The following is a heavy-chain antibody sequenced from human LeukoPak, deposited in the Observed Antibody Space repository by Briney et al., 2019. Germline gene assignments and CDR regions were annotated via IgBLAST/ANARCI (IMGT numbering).Heavy chain of an antibody. CDR2: IKQDGSEK. V-gene: IGHV3-7*05. Sequence: GGSLRLSCAASGFTFSSYGMHWVRQAPGKGLEWVANIKQDGSEKYYVDSVKGRFTISRDNAKNSLYLQMNSLRAEDTAVYYCARVHIVVVPAHSERFDPWGQGTLVTVSS. J-gene: IGHJ5*02. CDR1: GFTFSSYG. CDR3: ARVHIVVVPAHSERFDP. D-gene: IGHD2-2*01.